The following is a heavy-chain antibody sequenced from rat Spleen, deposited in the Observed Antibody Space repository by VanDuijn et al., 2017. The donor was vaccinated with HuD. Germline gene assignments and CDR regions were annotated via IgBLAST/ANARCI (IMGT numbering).Heavy chain of an antibody. CDR2: ISYDGSST. J-gene: IGHJ2*01. V-gene: IGHV5-29*01. CDR1: GFTFSDYY. D-gene: IGHD1-9*01. Sequence: EVRLVESDGGLVQPGRSLKLSCAASGFTFSDYYMAWVRQGPTKGLEWVARISYDGSSTFYRDSVKGRFTISRDNAKSTLSLQMDSLRSEDTATYYCARRHYGYTDYFDYWGQGVMVTVSS. CDR3: ARRHYGYTDYFDY.